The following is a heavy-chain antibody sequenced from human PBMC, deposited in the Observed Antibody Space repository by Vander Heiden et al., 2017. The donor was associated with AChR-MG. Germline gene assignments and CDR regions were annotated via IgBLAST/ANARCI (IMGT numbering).Heavy chain of an antibody. CDR3: TTKGELELRFRRNYYYGMDV. Sequence: EVQLVESGGGLVTPGGSLRLSCAASRFTFSNAWMSWVRQAPGKGLEWVGRNKSKTDGGTTDYAAPVKGRFTISRDDSKNTLYLQMNSLKTEDTAVYYCTTKGELELRFRRNYYYGMDVWGQGTTVTVSS. CDR1: RFTFSNAW. V-gene: IGHV3-15*01. CDR2: NKSKTDGGTT. D-gene: IGHD1-7*01. J-gene: IGHJ6*02.